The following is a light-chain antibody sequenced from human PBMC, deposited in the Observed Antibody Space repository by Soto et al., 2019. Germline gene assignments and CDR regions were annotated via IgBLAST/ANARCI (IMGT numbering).Light chain of an antibody. CDR3: QSYNDWPFV. CDR1: ESLFGF. V-gene: IGKV3-15*01. Sequence: EIVMTQSPATLSASPGESVSLSCRASESLFGFLAWYQQKPGQAPRLLIYGVSTKATGVPARFSGSGSAADFTLTISSVQSDDSAVYYCQSYNDWPFVFSQGTKLEI. J-gene: IGKJ2*01. CDR2: GVS.